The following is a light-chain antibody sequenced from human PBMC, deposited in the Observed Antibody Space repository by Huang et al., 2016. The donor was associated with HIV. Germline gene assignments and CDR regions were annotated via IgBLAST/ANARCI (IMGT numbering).Light chain of an antibody. CDR3: QQYNNWPPLLT. J-gene: IGKJ4*01. CDR1: QSINNN. CDR2: GAS. V-gene: IGKV3-15*01. Sequence: EIVLTQSQATLSLSPGERASLSCMATQSINNNLAWYQQKPGHATRLLIYGASTRATGIPARFRGSGSGTEFTLTISSLQSEDFAVYYCQQYNNWPPLLTFGGGTKVEIK.